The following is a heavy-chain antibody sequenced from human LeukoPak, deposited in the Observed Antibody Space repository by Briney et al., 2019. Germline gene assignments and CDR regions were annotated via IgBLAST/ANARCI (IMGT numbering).Heavy chain of an antibody. D-gene: IGHD3-9*01. CDR2: INPSGGST. J-gene: IGHJ6*02. Sequence: ASVKVSCKASGYTFTSYYMHWVRQAPGQGLEWMGTINPSGGSTSYAQKFQGRVTMTRDTSTSTVYMELSSLRSEDTAVYYCAVGGEVRYFDWFKYYYYYYGMDVWGQGTTVTVSS. CDR1: GYTFTSYY. V-gene: IGHV1-46*01. CDR3: AVGGEVRYFDWFKYYYYYYGMDV.